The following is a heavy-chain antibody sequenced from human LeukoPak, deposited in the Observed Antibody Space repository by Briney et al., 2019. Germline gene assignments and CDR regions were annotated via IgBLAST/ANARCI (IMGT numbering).Heavy chain of an antibody. D-gene: IGHD3-9*01. Sequence: GGSLRLSCAASGFTFSSYWMSWVRQAPGKGLEWVANIKQDGSEKYYVDSVKGRFTISRDNAKNSLYLQMNSLRAEDTAVYYCATPLTTGDYYYGMDVWGQGTTVTVSS. J-gene: IGHJ6*02. CDR2: IKQDGSEK. CDR3: ATPLTTGDYYYGMDV. V-gene: IGHV3-7*01. CDR1: GFTFSSYW.